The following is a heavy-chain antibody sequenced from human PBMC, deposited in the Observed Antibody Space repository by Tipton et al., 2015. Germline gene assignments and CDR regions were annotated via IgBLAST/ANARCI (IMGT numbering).Heavy chain of an antibody. Sequence: SLRLSCAASGFAFDDYAMHWVRQVPGKGLEWVSSINWNSAVIGYADSVKGRFTISRDNAKNALYLQMNSLRAEDTAVYYCARGGDYDDSSGEFDYWGQGTLVTVSS. CDR2: INWNSAVI. V-gene: IGHV3-9*01. D-gene: IGHD3-22*01. CDR3: ARGGDYDDSSGEFDY. J-gene: IGHJ4*02. CDR1: GFAFDDYA.